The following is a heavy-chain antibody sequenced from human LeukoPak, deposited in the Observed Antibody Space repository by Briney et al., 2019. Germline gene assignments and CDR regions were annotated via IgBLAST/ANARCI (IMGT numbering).Heavy chain of an antibody. CDR1: GGSISSSSYY. V-gene: IGHV4-39*07. D-gene: IGHD6-19*01. Sequence: PSETLSLTCTVSGGSISSSSYYWGWIRQPPGKGLEWIGEINHSGSTNYNPSLKSRVTISVDTSKNQFSLRLRSVTAADTAVYYCARAASGWSPGYWSQGTLVTVSS. CDR3: ARAASGWSPGY. J-gene: IGHJ4*02. CDR2: INHSGST.